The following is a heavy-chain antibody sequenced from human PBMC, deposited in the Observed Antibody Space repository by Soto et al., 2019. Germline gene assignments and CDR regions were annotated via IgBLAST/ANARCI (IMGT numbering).Heavy chain of an antibody. Sequence: GGSLRLSCAASGFTFSSYAMSWVRQAPGKGLEWVSHISGSGRHTYYADSVKGRFTISRDNSKNTLYLIMNGLRAEDTAVYFCATDNRFCTDGICYRVLDYWGQGTLVTVSS. J-gene: IGHJ4*02. CDR1: GFTFSSYA. D-gene: IGHD2-15*01. V-gene: IGHV3-23*01. CDR3: ATDNRFCTDGICYRVLDY. CDR2: ISGSGRHT.